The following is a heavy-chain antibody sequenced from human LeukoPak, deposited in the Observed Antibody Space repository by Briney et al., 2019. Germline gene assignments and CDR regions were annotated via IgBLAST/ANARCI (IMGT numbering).Heavy chain of an antibody. Sequence: SETLSLTCTVSGASISDYYWSWLRQPPGKGLEWIGYIYYTGTTKYNPSLTSRVTISVDTSKRQFSLKLRSVTAADTAVYYCAIDYDSSGLRHFDLWGRGTLVTVSS. CDR3: AIDYDSSGLRHFDL. D-gene: IGHD3-22*01. CDR2: IYYTGTT. CDR1: GASISDYY. V-gene: IGHV4-59*01. J-gene: IGHJ2*01.